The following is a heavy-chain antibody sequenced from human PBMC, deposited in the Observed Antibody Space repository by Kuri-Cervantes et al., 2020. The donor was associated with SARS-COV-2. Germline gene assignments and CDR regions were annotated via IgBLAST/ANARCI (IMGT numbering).Heavy chain of an antibody. CDR3: VRDPHDWGMDV. CDR2: ISGGST. V-gene: IGHV3-38-3*01. D-gene: IGHD3-16*01. J-gene: IGHJ6*04. Sequence: LSLTCAASGFTVSSNEMSWVRQAPGKGLEWVSSISGGSTYYADSRKGRFTISRDNAKNSLYLQMNSLRVEDTAIYYCVRDPHDWGMDVWGKGTTVTVSS. CDR1: GFTVSSNE.